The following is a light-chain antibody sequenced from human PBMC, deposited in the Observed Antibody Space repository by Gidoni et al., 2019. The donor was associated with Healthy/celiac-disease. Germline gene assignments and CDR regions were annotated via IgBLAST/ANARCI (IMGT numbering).Light chain of an antibody. CDR2: LDS. J-gene: IGLJ2*01. Sequence: SYALTQPPSVSVSPGPTASITCSGDKLVDKYACWYQQKPGQSPVLVIYLDSKRPSGIPERFSGSNSGIPATLTISGTQAMDEADYYCQAWDSSTAVVFGGGTKLTGL. CDR3: QAWDSSTAVV. V-gene: IGLV3-1*01. CDR1: KLVDKY.